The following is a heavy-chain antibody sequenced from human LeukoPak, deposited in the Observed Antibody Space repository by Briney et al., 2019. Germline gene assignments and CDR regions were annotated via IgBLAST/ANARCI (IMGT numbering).Heavy chain of an antibody. Sequence: RGASVKVSCKASGYTFTRYAINWVRQAPGQGLEWMGWMNPNSGNTGYAQKFQGRVTITRNTSISTAYMELSSLRSEDTAVYYCARGGEGYYGSGSYYWGQSWYYYYYMDVWGKGTTVTVSS. CDR1: GYTFTRYA. CDR3: ARGGEGYYGSGSYYWGQSWYYYYYMDV. J-gene: IGHJ6*03. CDR2: MNPNSGNT. D-gene: IGHD3-10*01. V-gene: IGHV1-8*03.